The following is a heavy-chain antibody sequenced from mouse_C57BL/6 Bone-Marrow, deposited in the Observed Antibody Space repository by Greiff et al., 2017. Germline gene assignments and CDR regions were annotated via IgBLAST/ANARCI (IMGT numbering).Heavy chain of an antibody. D-gene: IGHD4-1*01. Sequence: QVQLKESGAELARPGASVKLSCKASGYTFTSSGISWVKQRTGQGLEWIGEIYPRSGNTYYNEKFKGKATLTGDKSSSKAYMELRSLTSEDSAVYVCAKLGRYYAMDYWGQGTSVTVSS. V-gene: IGHV1-81*01. CDR3: AKLGRYYAMDY. J-gene: IGHJ4*01. CDR2: IYPRSGNT. CDR1: GYTFTSSG.